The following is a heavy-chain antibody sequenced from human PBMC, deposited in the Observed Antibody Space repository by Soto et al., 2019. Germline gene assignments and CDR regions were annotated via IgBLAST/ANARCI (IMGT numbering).Heavy chain of an antibody. CDR1: GFTVSHYY. CDR3: ARGVDYDFWSGPRVGMDV. V-gene: IGHV3-53*02. J-gene: IGHJ6*02. CDR2: IYTGGNT. Sequence: EVQLVETGGGLIQPGGSLRLSCAATGFTVSHYYMSWVRQAPGKGLEWVSLIYTGGNTHYADSVKGRFIISRDNSKNTLYLQMNSLRAEDTAVYYCARGVDYDFWSGPRVGMDVWGQGTTVTVSS. D-gene: IGHD3-3*01.